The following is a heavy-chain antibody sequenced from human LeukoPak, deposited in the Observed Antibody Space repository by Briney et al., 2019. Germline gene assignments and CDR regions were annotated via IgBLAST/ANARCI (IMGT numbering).Heavy chain of an antibody. CDR1: GFTVSSNY. Sequence: GGSLRLSCAASGFTVSSNYMSWVRQAPGKGLEWVSVIYSGGSTYYADSVKGRFTISRDNSKNTLYLQMNSLRAEDTAVYYCARDLGGDYGGIFDYWGQGTLVTVSS. CDR3: ARDLGGDYGGIFDY. J-gene: IGHJ4*02. CDR2: IYSGGST. D-gene: IGHD2-21*02. V-gene: IGHV3-66*01.